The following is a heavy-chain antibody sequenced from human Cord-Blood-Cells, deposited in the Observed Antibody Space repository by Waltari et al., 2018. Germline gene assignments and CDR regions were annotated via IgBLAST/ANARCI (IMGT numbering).Heavy chain of an antibody. CDR1: GGSIRSSSYH. V-gene: IGHV4-39*07. CDR3: ARTKGFGSDAFDI. J-gene: IGHJ3*02. D-gene: IGHD3-10*01. Sequence: QLQLQESGPGLVKPSETLSLTCPVSGGSIRSSSYHWGWIGQPPGKGLEWIGSIYYSGSTYYNPSLKSRVTISVDTSKNQFSLKLSSVTAADTAVYYCARTKGFGSDAFDIWGQGTMVTVSS. CDR2: IYYSGST.